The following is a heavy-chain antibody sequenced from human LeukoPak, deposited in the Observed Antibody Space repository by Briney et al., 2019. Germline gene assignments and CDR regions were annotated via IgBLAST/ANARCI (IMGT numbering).Heavy chain of an antibody. CDR3: ARNTWTDADNWFAP. J-gene: IGHJ5*02. CDR1: DYSISSGIYY. V-gene: IGHV4-39*01. CDR2: IFYSGTT. Sequence: SETLSLTCTVSDYSISSGIYYWAWIRQPPGKGLEWIGTIFYSGTTFYNPSLKSRVTISVDTSKNQFSLKVNSVTAADTAVYYCARNTWTDADNWFAPWGQGSLVTVSS. D-gene: IGHD1-1*01.